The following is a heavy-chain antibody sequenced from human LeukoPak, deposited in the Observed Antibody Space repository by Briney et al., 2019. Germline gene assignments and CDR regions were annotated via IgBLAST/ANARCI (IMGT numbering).Heavy chain of an antibody. V-gene: IGHV3-23*01. CDR1: GFTFSSYA. CDR3: ARTSSWLPREDY. J-gene: IGHJ4*02. CDR2: ISGSGGDT. Sequence: GGSLRLSCAASGFTFSSYAMNWVRQAPGKGLEWVSTISGSGGDTYYADSVKGRFTISRDNAKNSLYLQMNSLRAEDTAVYYCARTSSWLPREDYWGQGTLVTVSS. D-gene: IGHD5-24*01.